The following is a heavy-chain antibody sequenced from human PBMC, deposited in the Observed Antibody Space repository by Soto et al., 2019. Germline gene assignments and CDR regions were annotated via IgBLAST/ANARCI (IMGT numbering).Heavy chain of an antibody. Sequence: GSLRLSCAASGFTFSSYGMHWVRQAPGKGLEWVAVIWYDGSNKYYADSVKGRFTISRDNSKNTLYLQMNSLRAEDTAVYYCARCSPTIFGVVIISSGPPDYWGQGTLVTVSS. CDR3: ARCSPTIFGVVIISSGPPDY. CDR2: IWYDGSNK. CDR1: GFTFSSYG. V-gene: IGHV3-33*01. D-gene: IGHD3-3*01. J-gene: IGHJ4*02.